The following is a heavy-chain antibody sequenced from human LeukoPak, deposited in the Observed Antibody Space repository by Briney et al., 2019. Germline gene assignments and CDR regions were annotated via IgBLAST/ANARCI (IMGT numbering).Heavy chain of an antibody. CDR3: ARVYYYDSSGYYFRFDP. CDR1: GFTFSSYA. J-gene: IGHJ5*02. CDR2: IYYSGST. V-gene: IGHV4-31*02. Sequence: LRLSCAASGFTFSSYAMSWVRQAPGKGLEWVGYIYYSGSTYYNSSLKSRVAISVDTSKNQFSLKLSSVTAADTAVYYCARVYYYDSSGYYFRFDPWGQGTLVTVSS. D-gene: IGHD3-22*01.